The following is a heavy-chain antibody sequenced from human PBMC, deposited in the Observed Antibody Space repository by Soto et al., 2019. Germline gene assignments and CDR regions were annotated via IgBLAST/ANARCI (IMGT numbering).Heavy chain of an antibody. D-gene: IGHD3-9*01. Sequence: PSETLSLTCTVSGGSISSGGYYWSWIRQNTGKGLEWIGNIYYSGSTYYNPSLKSRVTISVDTSKNQFSLKLSSVTAADTAVYYCASHENHDFGWFNRQNDYWGQGTLVTVSS. J-gene: IGHJ4*02. CDR3: ASHENHDFGWFNRQNDY. CDR2: IYYSGST. CDR1: GGSISSGGYY. V-gene: IGHV4-31*03.